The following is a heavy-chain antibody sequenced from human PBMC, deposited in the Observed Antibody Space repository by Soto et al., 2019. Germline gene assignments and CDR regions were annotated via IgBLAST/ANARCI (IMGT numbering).Heavy chain of an antibody. V-gene: IGHV3-30-3*01. CDR3: ASGRPKSPYYYDSSGYPVLPVT. CDR2: ISYDGSNK. J-gene: IGHJ5*02. D-gene: IGHD3-22*01. Sequence: VGSLRLSCASSGFTFSSYAMRLVRQAPGKGLEWVAVISYDGSNKYYADSVKGRFTISRDNSKNTLYLQMNSLRAEDTAVYYCASGRPKSPYYYDSSGYPVLPVTWGQGTLVTVSS. CDR1: GFTFSSYA.